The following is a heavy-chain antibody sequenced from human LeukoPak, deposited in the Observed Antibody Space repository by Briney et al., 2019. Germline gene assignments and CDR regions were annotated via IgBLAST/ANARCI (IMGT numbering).Heavy chain of an antibody. D-gene: IGHD3-10*01. CDR3: AKDRYYGSGNYSTRGDWFDP. V-gene: IGHV3-23*01. J-gene: IGHJ5*02. Sequence: PGGSLRLSCAASGFTFSSYAMSWVRQAPGKWLEWVSAISGSGGSTHYADSVKGRFTISRDNSKNTLYLQMNSLRAEDTAVYYCAKDRYYGSGNYSTRGDWFDPWGQGTLVTVSS. CDR2: ISGSGGST. CDR1: GFTFSSYA.